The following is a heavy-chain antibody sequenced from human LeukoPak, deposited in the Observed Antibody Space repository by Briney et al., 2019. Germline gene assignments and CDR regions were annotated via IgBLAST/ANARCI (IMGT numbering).Heavy chain of an antibody. D-gene: IGHD6-25*01. CDR2: IYYSGST. Sequence: SETLSLTCTVSGGSISSYYWSWIRQPPGKGLEWNGYIYYSGSTNYNPSLKSRVTISVDTSKNQFSLKLSSVTAADTAVYYCARQRQPLRYYGMDVWGQGTTVTVSS. J-gene: IGHJ6*02. CDR1: GGSISSYY. CDR3: ARQRQPLRYYGMDV. V-gene: IGHV4-59*01.